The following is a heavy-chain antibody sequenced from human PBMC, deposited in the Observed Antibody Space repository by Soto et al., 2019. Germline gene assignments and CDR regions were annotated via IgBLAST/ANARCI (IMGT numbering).Heavy chain of an antibody. J-gene: IGHJ4*02. V-gene: IGHV3-23*01. Sequence: EVRLLESGGGLVQPGGSLRLSCAASGFTFSSYAMSWVRQAPGKGLEWVSGISASGGSTYYADSVKGRITLSRDNSKNTLYLQSNSLGAADTAVYYCATPPYCTNGVFFPFDYWGQGALVTVSS. CDR2: ISASGGST. CDR3: ATPPYCTNGVFFPFDY. D-gene: IGHD2-8*01. CDR1: GFTFSSYA.